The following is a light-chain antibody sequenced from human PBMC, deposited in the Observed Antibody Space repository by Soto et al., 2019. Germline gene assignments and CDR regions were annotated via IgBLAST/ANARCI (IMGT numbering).Light chain of an antibody. CDR2: GAS. CDR1: QSVRSSY. CDR3: QQYGSSSWT. J-gene: IGKJ1*01. V-gene: IGKV3-20*01. Sequence: EIVLTQSPGTLSLPPGERATLSCRASQSVRSSYLAWYQQKFGQAPRLLIYGASSRATGIPDRFSGSGSGTDLTLTTSRLEPEDLEVYYCQQYGSSSWTFGQGTKVDIK.